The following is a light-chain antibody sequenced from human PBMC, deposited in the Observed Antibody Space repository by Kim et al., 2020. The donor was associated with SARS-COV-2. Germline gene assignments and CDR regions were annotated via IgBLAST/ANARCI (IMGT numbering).Light chain of an antibody. Sequence: GQRVNISCSGSSSNIGINVVNWYQQLPGTAPKHLIYDSNQRPSGVPDRFSGSKSGTSASLAISGLQSEDEADYFCATWDDSLTGFVLGTGTKVTVL. V-gene: IGLV1-44*01. CDR2: DSN. CDR1: SSNIGINV. J-gene: IGLJ1*01. CDR3: ATWDDSLTGFV.